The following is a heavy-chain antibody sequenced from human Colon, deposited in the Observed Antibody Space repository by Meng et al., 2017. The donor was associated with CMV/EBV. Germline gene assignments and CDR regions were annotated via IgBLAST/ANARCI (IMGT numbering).Heavy chain of an antibody. CDR3: ARSIVAASPFGY. J-gene: IGHJ4*02. CDR2: IYYSGTT. CDR1: GGSISTYY. Sequence: SETLSLTCTVSGGSISTYYWSWIRQPPGKGLEWIGYIYYSGTTTYNPSLKSRVTMSADTSNNRFSLRLNSVTAADTAVYYCARSIVAASPFGYWGQGTLVTVSS. D-gene: IGHD5-12*01. V-gene: IGHV4-59*01.